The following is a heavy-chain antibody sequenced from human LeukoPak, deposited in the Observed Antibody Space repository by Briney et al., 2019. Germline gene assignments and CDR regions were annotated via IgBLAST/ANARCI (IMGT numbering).Heavy chain of an antibody. J-gene: IGHJ5*02. Sequence: PSQTLSLNCTVSGGSNSSGSYYWSWIRQPAGKGLEWIGRIYTSGSTNYNPSLKSRVTISVDTSKNQFSLKLSSVTAADTAVYYCARDGYSSSWYEYNWFDPWGQGTLVTVSS. CDR1: GGSNSSGSYY. CDR3: ARDGYSSSWYEYNWFDP. V-gene: IGHV4-61*02. D-gene: IGHD6-13*01. CDR2: IYTSGST.